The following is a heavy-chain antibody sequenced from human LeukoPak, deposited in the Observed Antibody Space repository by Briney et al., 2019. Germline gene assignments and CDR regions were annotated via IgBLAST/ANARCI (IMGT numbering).Heavy chain of an antibody. CDR2: IYYSGST. CDR1: GGSISSYY. J-gene: IGHJ4*02. V-gene: IGHV4-59*01. D-gene: IGHD3-3*01. CDR3: ARETDFWRTLDY. Sequence: SETLSLTCTVSGGSISSYYWSWIRQPPGRGLEWIGYIYYSGSTNYNPSLKSRVTISVDTSKNQFSLSLSSVTAADTAVYYCARETDFWRTLDYWGQGTLVTASS.